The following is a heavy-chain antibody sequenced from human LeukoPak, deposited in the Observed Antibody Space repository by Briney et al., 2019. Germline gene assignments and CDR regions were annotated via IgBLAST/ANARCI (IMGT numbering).Heavy chain of an antibody. CDR3: ASTYYYDSSAYNYYHYMDV. J-gene: IGHJ6*03. V-gene: IGHV4-61*02. Sequence: KTSETLSLTCTVSGGAINSESYYWSWIRQPAGKGLEWIGRIYVSGSTNYNPSLKSRVTISVDTSKKQFSLKLSSVTAADTAVYYCASTYYYDSSAYNYYHYMDVWGKGTTVTVSS. D-gene: IGHD3-22*01. CDR1: GGAINSESYY. CDR2: IYVSGST.